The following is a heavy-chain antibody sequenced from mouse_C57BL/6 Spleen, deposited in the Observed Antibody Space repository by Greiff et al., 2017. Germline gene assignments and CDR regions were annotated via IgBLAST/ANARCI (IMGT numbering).Heavy chain of an antibody. CDR3: ALYDYDYAMDY. V-gene: IGHV1-18*01. Sequence: DVKLQESGPELVKPGASVKIPCKASGYTFTDYNMDWVKQSHGKSLEWIGDINPNNGGTIYNQKFKGKATLTVDKSSSTAYMERRSLTSEDTAVYYCALYDYDYAMDYWGQGTSVTVSS. J-gene: IGHJ4*01. CDR1: GYTFTDYN. D-gene: IGHD2-4*01. CDR2: INPNNGGT.